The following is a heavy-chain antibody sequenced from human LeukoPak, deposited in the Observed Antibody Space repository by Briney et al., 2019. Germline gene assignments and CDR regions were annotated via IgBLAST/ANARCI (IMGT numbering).Heavy chain of an antibody. J-gene: IGHJ4*02. Sequence: GGSLRLSCAASGFTFSSYAMSWVRQAPGKGLEWVSAISGSGGSTYYADSVKGRFTISRDNSKNTLYLQMNSLRAEDTAVYYFAKTLGYCSGGSCYPDYWGQGTLVTV. CDR2: ISGSGGST. CDR3: AKTLGYCSGGSCYPDY. D-gene: IGHD2-15*01. CDR1: GFTFSSYA. V-gene: IGHV3-23*01.